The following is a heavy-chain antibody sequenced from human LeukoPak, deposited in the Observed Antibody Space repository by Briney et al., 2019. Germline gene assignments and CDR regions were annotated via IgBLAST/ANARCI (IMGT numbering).Heavy chain of an antibody. CDR3: ARGVVVAADELYYFDY. Sequence: GGSLRLSCAASGFTVSSNYMSWVRQAPGKGLEWVSVIYSGGSTYYADSVKGRFTISRDNSKNTLYLQMNSLRAEDTAVYYCARGVVVAADELYYFDYWGQGTLVTVSS. V-gene: IGHV3-53*01. D-gene: IGHD2-15*01. J-gene: IGHJ4*02. CDR1: GFTVSSNY. CDR2: IYSGGST.